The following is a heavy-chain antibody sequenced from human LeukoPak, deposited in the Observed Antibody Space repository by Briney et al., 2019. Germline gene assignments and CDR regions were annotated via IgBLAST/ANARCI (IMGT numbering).Heavy chain of an antibody. CDR2: INPSGGST. CDR3: ARVRYGSGSYSDWFDP. CDR1: GYTFTSYG. D-gene: IGHD3-10*01. Sequence: GASVKVSCKASGYTFTSYGISWVRQAPGQGLEWMGIINPSGGSTSYAQKFQGRVTMTRDTSTSTVYMELSSLRSEDTAVYYCARVRYGSGSYSDWFDPWGQGTLVTVSS. V-gene: IGHV1-46*01. J-gene: IGHJ5*02.